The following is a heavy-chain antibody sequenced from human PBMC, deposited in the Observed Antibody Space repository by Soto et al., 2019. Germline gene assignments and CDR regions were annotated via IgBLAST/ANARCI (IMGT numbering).Heavy chain of an antibody. D-gene: IGHD3-22*01. CDR2: IIPIFGTA. CDR1: GGTFSSYA. J-gene: IGHJ6*02. CDR3: ASKKSNYYDSSGPDYYYGMDV. V-gene: IGHV1-69*13. Sequence: SVKVSCKASGGTFSSYAISWVRQAPGQGLEWMGGIIPIFGTANYAQKFQGRVTITADESTSTAYMELSSLRSEDTAVYYCASKKSNYYDSSGPDYYYGMDVWGQGTTVTVS.